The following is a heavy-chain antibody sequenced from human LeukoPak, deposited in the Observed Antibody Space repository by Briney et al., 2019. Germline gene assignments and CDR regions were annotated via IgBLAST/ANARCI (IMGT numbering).Heavy chain of an antibody. CDR1: GGSLSSYH. CDR2: IYTSGST. J-gene: IGHJ3*02. D-gene: IGHD3-22*01. Sequence: PSETLSLTCTVSGGSLSSYHWSWIRQPAGKGLEWIGRIYTSGSTSYNPSLKSLVTMSVDTSKTQFSLKLSSVTAADTAVYYCAREAGDSSGYYYDKGAFDIWGQGTMVTVSS. CDR3: AREAGDSSGYYYDKGAFDI. V-gene: IGHV4-4*07.